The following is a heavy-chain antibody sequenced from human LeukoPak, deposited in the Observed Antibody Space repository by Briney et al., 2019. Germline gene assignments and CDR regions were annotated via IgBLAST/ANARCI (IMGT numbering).Heavy chain of an antibody. V-gene: IGHV1-18*01. CDR1: GYTFTSYG. Sequence: ASVKVSCKASGYTFTSYGISWVRRAPGQGLEWMGWISAYNGNTNYAQKLQGRVTMTTDTSTSTAYMELRSLRSDDTAVYYCARDRPGYYDFWSGYPNYYYGMDVWGQGTTVTVSS. D-gene: IGHD3-3*01. J-gene: IGHJ6*02. CDR3: ARDRPGYYDFWSGYPNYYYGMDV. CDR2: ISAYNGNT.